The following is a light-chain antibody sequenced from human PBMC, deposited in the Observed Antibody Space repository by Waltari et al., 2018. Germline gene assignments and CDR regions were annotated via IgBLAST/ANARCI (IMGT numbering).Light chain of an antibody. CDR2: GAS. CDR3: QQGGSFPFT. J-gene: IGKJ3*01. Sequence: EIVLTQSPATLSVSPGDRATLSCRASQSVSSNLAWYQHRPGQAPRLLIYGASTRATGITGRFSGSGSGTEFTLTITSLQSEDFALYYCQQGGSFPFTFGPGTKVNI. V-gene: IGKV3-15*01. CDR1: QSVSSN.